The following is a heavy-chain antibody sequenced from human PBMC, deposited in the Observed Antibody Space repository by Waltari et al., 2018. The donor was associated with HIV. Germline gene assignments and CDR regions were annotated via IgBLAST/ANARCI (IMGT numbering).Heavy chain of an antibody. CDR3: ARESKYSHKYYPFEY. Sequence: QVHLVESGGGVVQPGRSLRPSCAASGYIFTEYALHWVRQAPGKGLEWVAFIAYDGSRQQYADSVRGRFTISRDDFKNTLYLQMNSLRPGDTAVYYCARESKYSHKYYPFEYWGQGTLVSVSS. J-gene: IGHJ4*02. CDR2: IAYDGSRQ. V-gene: IGHV3-30-3*01. CDR1: GYIFTEYA. D-gene: IGHD5-12*01.